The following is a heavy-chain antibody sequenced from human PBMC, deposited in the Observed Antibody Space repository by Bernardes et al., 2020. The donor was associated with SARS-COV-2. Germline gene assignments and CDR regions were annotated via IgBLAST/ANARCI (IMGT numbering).Heavy chain of an antibody. J-gene: IGHJ4*02. CDR1: GGSISSSSYY. Sequence: SETLSLTCTVSGGSISSSSYYWGWIRQPPGKGLEWIGSIYYSGSTYYNPSLKSRVTISVDTSKNQFSLKLSSVTAADTAVYYCARHSLPTVTNCSDYWGQGTLVTVSS. V-gene: IGHV4-39*01. CDR3: ARHSLPTVTNCSDY. D-gene: IGHD4-17*01. CDR2: IYYSGST.